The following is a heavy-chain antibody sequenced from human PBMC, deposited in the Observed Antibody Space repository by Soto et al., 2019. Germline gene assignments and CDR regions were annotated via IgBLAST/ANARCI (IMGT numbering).Heavy chain of an antibody. J-gene: IGHJ4*02. CDR1: GGTFSSYA. CDR2: IIPIFGTA. Sequence: QVQLVQSGAEVKKPGSSVKVSCKASGGTFSSYAISWVRQAPGQGLEWMGGIIPIFGTANYEQKFQGRVTITADESTSTAYMELSSLRSEDTAVYYCARDRVDTAMVPFDYWGQGTLVTVSS. D-gene: IGHD5-18*01. V-gene: IGHV1-69*01. CDR3: ARDRVDTAMVPFDY.